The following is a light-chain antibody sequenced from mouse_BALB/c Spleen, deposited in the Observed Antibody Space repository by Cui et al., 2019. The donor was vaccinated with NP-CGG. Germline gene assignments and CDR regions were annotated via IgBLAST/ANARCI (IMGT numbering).Light chain of an antibody. Sequence: ALVSHESALTTSPGETVTLTCRSSTGAVITSNYANWVQEKPDHLFTGLIGGTNNRAPGVPARFSGSLIGDKAALTITGAQTEDDAIYFCALWYSIHWVFGGGTKLTVL. J-gene: IGLJ1*01. CDR1: TGAVITSNY. CDR2: GTN. V-gene: IGLV1*01. CDR3: ALWYSIHWV.